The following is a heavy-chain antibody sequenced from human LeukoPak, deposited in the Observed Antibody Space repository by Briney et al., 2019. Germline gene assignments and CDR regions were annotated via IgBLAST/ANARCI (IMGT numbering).Heavy chain of an antibody. Sequence: GGSLRLSCAASGFTVSSNYMSWVRQAPGKGLGWVSVIYSGGSTYYADSVKGRFTISRDNSKNTLYLQMNSLRAEDTAVYYCAGGAGYSYGYADFDYWGQGTLVTVSS. CDR3: AGGAGYSYGYADFDY. CDR2: IYSGGST. V-gene: IGHV3-66*01. D-gene: IGHD5-18*01. J-gene: IGHJ4*02. CDR1: GFTVSSNY.